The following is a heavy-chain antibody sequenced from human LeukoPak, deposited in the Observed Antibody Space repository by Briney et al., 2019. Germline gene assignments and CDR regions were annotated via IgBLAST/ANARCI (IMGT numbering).Heavy chain of an antibody. CDR3: ANLAVADY. V-gene: IGHV1-2*02. D-gene: IGHD6-19*01. J-gene: IGHJ4*02. CDR2: INPNSGGT. Sequence: ASVTVSCKASGYTFRNFDINWVRQAPGQGLEWMGWINPNSGGTNYAQKFQGRVTMTRDTSISTAYMELSRLRSDDTAVYYCANLAVADYWGQGTLVTVSS. CDR1: GYTFRNFD.